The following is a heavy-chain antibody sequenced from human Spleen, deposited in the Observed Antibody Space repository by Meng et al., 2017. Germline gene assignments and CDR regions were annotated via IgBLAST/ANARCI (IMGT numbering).Heavy chain of an antibody. CDR3: SGHIDY. V-gene: IGHV3-15*01. CDR2: IKSKPDGETI. CDR1: GFTFSNAY. D-gene: IGHD5-12*01. Sequence: VKLVGSGGVLVKPGGSLRLSCEGSGFTFSNAYMTWVRQVPGKRLEWVGRIKSKPDGETIDYAAPVKGRFTISRDDSKNTVYLQMNSLKTEDTAVYYCSGHIDYWGQGTLVTVSS. J-gene: IGHJ4*02.